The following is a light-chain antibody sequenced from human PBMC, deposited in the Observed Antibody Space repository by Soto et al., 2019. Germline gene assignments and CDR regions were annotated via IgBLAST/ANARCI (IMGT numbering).Light chain of an antibody. J-gene: IGKJ5*01. CDR3: QQYNDCPPIT. CDR1: QSVGNN. CDR2: YAS. Sequence: EIMMTQSPATLSVSPGERATLSCRASQSVGNNLAWYQHKPGQVPRLLIYYASTRATGIPGRFSGSGSGTEFTLTISSLQSEDVAVYYCQQYNDCPPITFGQGTRLEIK. V-gene: IGKV3-15*01.